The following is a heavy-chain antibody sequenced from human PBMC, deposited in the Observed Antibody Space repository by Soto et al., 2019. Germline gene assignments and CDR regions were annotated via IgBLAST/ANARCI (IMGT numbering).Heavy chain of an antibody. CDR2: IIPIFGTA. V-gene: IGHV1-69*13. J-gene: IGHJ4*02. CDR3: ARGGGSTTNFGKYYFDY. D-gene: IGHD2-2*01. Sequence: ASVKVSCKASGGTFSSYAISWVRQAPGQGLEWMGGIIPIFGTANYAQKFQGRVTITADESTSTAYMELSSLRSEDTAVYYCARGGGSTTNFGKYYFDYWGQGTLVTVSS. CDR1: GGTFSSYA.